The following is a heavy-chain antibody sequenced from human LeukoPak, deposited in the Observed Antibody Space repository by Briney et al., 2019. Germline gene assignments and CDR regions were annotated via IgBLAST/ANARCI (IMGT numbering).Heavy chain of an antibody. J-gene: IGHJ4*02. CDR3: ARDFYDYVWGSYRYLFDY. V-gene: IGHV3-23*01. CDR1: GFTFSSYG. D-gene: IGHD3-16*02. CDR2: ISGSGGGT. Sequence: HAGGSLRLSCAASGFTFSSYGTSWVRQAPGKGLEWVSAISGSGGGTYYADSVKGRFTISRDNSKNTLYLQMNSLRAEDTAVYYCARDFYDYVWGSYRYLFDYWGQGTLVTVSS.